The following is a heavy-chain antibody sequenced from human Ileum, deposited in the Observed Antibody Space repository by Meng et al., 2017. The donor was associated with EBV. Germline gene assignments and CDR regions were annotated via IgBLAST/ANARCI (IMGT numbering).Heavy chain of an antibody. V-gene: IGHV4-4*02. CDR1: GGSISNEQW. J-gene: IGHJ4*02. Sequence: QVQVQGVGPAWVGTSGTLSLTCSVSGGSISNEQWWSWVRQSPGKGLEWIGEIHHTRGPSYNPSLKSRVIISVDKSNNHFSLRLSAVTAADTAVYYCASNGAFSLDHWGQGTLVTVFS. CDR3: ASNGAFSLDH. D-gene: IGHD2-8*01. CDR2: IHHTRGP.